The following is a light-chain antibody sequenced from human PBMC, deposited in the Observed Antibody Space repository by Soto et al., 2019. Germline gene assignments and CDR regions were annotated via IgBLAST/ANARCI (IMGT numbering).Light chain of an antibody. CDR1: SSDVGGYNY. CDR3: TSYTSSSTWV. CDR2: EVT. J-gene: IGLJ3*02. V-gene: IGLV2-14*03. Sequence: QSALTQPASVSGSPGQSITISCTGTSSDVGGYNYVSWYQQHPGKGPKLLIYEVTNRPSGVSNRFSGSKSGNTASLTISGLQAEDEADYYCTSYTSSSTWVFGGGTKLTV.